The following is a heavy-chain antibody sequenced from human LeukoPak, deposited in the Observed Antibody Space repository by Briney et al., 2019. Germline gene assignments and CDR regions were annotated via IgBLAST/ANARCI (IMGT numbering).Heavy chain of an antibody. V-gene: IGHV4-38-2*01. Sequence: SETLSFTCSGSGYSISSDHYWRWIRQPPGEGLEWIGSRSHNRGTYYNPSLKSRVTISMDTSKNQFSLRLSSVTAADTAVYYCASYYASGVSAYNYYGMDVWGKGTTVTVSS. J-gene: IGHJ6*04. CDR3: ASYYASGVSAYNYYGMDV. D-gene: IGHD3-10*01. CDR2: RSHNRGT. CDR1: GYSISSDHY.